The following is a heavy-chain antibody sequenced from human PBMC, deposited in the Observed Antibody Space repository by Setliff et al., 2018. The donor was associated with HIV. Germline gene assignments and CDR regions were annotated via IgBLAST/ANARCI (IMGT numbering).Heavy chain of an antibody. V-gene: IGHV1-46*01. CDR3: ARGGYHGFGSYGDY. CDR1: GYTFTSYY. CDR2: LNPSGDST. J-gene: IGHJ4*02. D-gene: IGHD3-10*01. Sequence: GASVKVSCKASGYTFTSYYVHWVRQAPGQGLEWMGILNPSGDSTAYAQKFQGRVTMTRDTSTSTVYMELSRLRSDDTAVYYCARGGYHGFGSYGDYWGQGTLVTSPQ.